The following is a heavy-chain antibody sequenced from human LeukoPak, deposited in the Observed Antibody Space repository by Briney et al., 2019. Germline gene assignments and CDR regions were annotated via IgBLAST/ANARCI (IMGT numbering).Heavy chain of an antibody. CDR1: GGTFSSYA. D-gene: IGHD3-10*01. CDR2: IIPIFGTA. Sequence: SVKVSCKASGGTFSSYAISWVRQAPGQGLEWMGGIIPIFGTANYAQKFQGRVTITADESTSTAYMELSSLRSEDTAVYYCARARSTMVRGGCLDLDYWGQGTLVTVSS. V-gene: IGHV1-69*01. J-gene: IGHJ4*02. CDR3: ARARSTMVRGGCLDLDY.